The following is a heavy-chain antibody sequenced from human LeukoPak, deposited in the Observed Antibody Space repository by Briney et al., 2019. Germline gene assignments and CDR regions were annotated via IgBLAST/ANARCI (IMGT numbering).Heavy chain of an antibody. Sequence: GGSLRLSCAASGFTVSSNYMSWVRQAPGKGLEWVSVIYSGGSTYYADSVKGRFTISRDNSKNTLYLQMNSLRAEDTAVYYCVRSSGNWNDAPYYWGQGTLVTVSS. CDR3: VRSSGNWNDAPYY. CDR1: GFTVSSNY. J-gene: IGHJ4*02. D-gene: IGHD1-1*01. CDR2: IYSGGST. V-gene: IGHV3-66*01.